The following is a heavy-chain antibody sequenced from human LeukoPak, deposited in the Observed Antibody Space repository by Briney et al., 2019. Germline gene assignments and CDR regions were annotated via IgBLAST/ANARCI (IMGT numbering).Heavy chain of an antibody. CDR3: ARRGIAAAGTRWSP. CDR1: GYTFTSYD. J-gene: IGHJ4*02. D-gene: IGHD6-13*01. Sequence: ASVTVSCKASGYTFTSYDIKWVRQATGQGLEWMGWMNPNSGNTGYAQKFQGRVTMTRNTSISTAYMELSSLRPEDTAVYYCARRGIAAAGTRWSPWGQGTLVTVSS. CDR2: MNPNSGNT. V-gene: IGHV1-8*01.